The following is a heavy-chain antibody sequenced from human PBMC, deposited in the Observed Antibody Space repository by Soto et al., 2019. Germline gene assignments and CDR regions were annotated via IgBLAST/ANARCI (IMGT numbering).Heavy chain of an antibody. CDR2: IYTSGST. V-gene: IGHV4-4*07. CDR1: GGSISSYY. Sequence: ETLSLTCTVSGGSISSYYWSWIRQPAGKGLEWIGRIYTSGSTNYNPSLKSRVTMSVDTSKNQFSLKLSSVTAADTAVYYCARAAGYYDSSGYYRDEYAFDIWGQGTMVTVSS. D-gene: IGHD3-22*01. J-gene: IGHJ3*02. CDR3: ARAAGYYDSSGYYRDEYAFDI.